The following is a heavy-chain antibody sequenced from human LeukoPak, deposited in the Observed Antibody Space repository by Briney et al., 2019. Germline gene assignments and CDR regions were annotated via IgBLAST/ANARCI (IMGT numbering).Heavy chain of an antibody. V-gene: IGHV4-39*07. CDR1: GGSISSSSYY. Sequence: PSETLSLTCTVSGGSISSSSYYWGWIRQPPGKGLEWIGSIYYSGSTYYNPSLKSRVTISVDTSKNQFSLKLSSVTAADTAVYYCAREYSYGYSYFDYWGQGTLVTVSS. D-gene: IGHD5-18*01. CDR3: AREYSYGYSYFDY. J-gene: IGHJ4*02. CDR2: IYYSGST.